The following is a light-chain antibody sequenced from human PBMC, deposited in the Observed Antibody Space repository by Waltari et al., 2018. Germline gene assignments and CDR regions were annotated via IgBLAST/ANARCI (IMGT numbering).Light chain of an antibody. CDR2: GSS. CDR1: QSVSRS. Sequence: EIVLTQSPGTLSLLPGERATLSCRASQSVSRSLAWYQQKPGQAPRLLIYGSSSRATVIPDRFIGSGSGTDFSLTINRLEPEDFAVYYCQHYVRLPATFGQGTKVDIK. V-gene: IGKV3-20*01. J-gene: IGKJ1*01. CDR3: QHYVRLPAT.